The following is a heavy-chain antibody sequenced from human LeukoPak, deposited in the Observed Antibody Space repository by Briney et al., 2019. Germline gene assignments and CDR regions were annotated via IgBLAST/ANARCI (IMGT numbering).Heavy chain of an antibody. J-gene: IGHJ5*02. CDR2: ISVSGGTT. CDR1: GFTFSSYA. CDR3: AKDDYGYWFDP. D-gene: IGHD3-10*01. V-gene: IGHV3-23*01. Sequence: GGSLRLSCAASGFTFSSYAMSWVRQAPGKGLEWVSSISVSGGTTYYADSVKGRFSISRDKPKNTLYLQMNSLRAEDTAVYYCAKDDYGYWFDPWGQGTQVTVPS.